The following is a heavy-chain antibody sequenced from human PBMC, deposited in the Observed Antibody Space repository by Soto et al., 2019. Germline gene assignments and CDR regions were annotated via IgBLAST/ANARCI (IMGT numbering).Heavy chain of an antibody. D-gene: IGHD2-15*01. CDR1: GGSISSSSYY. CDR2: IYYSGST. J-gene: IGHJ5*02. V-gene: IGHV4-39*01. Sequence: QLQLQESGPGLVKPSETLSLTCTVSGGSISSSSYYWGWIRQPPGKGLEWIGSIYYSGSTYYNPSLKSRVTISVDTSKNQFSLKLSSVTAADTAVYYCARLGYCSGGSCVWLWFDPWGQGTLVTVSS. CDR3: ARLGYCSGGSCVWLWFDP.